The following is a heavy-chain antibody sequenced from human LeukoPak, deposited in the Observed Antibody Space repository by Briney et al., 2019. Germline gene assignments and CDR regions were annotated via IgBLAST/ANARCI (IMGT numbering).Heavy chain of an antibody. J-gene: IGHJ4*02. CDR2: ISSSGTII. Sequence: GESLRLSCAASGFTFSSYSMNWVRQAPGKGLEWVSYISSSGTIIYYADSVKGRFTISRDNAKNSLYLQMNSLRAEDTAVYYCAREKDGDYDLIYFDYWGQGTLVTVSS. D-gene: IGHD4-17*01. CDR1: GFTFSSYS. CDR3: AREKDGDYDLIYFDY. V-gene: IGHV3-48*04.